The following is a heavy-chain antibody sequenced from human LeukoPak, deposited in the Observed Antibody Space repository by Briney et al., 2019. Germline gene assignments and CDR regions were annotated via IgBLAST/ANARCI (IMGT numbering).Heavy chain of an antibody. CDR3: ARDFASRGYCSGGSCNGLPLD. J-gene: IGHJ4*02. V-gene: IGHV3-30-3*01. D-gene: IGHD2-15*01. CDR1: AFTFSTYP. CDR2: ISYDGSNK. Sequence: PGGSLRLSCAASAFTFSTYPMHWVRQAPGKGLEWVAVISYDGSNKYYADSVKGRFTISRDNSKNTLYLQMNSLRAEDTAVYYCARDFASRGYCSGGSCNGLPLDWGQGTLVTVSS.